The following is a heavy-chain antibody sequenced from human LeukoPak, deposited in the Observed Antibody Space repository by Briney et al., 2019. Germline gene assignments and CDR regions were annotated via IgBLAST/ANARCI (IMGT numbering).Heavy chain of an antibody. CDR3: ARGSRRYDILTRFDY. CDR1: GGSFSGYY. D-gene: IGHD3-9*01. Sequence: SETLSLTWAVYGGSFSGYYWSWIRQPPGKGLEWIGEINHSGSTNYNPSLTSRVTISVDTSKNQFSLKLSSVTAADTAVYYCARGSRRYDILTRFDYWGQGTLVTVSS. V-gene: IGHV4-34*01. J-gene: IGHJ4*02. CDR2: INHSGST.